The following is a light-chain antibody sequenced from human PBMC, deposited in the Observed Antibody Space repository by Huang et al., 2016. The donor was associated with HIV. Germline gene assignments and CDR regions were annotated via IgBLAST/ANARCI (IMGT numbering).Light chain of an antibody. J-gene: IGKJ4*01. Sequence: EVVLTQSPATVSVSPVQGATLSCRASQSVEISLAWYHQKPGQAPRPLIYGASERAAGTPARFSGSGSGTHFTLTISSLEPDDVGIYYCHQRHNWLTFGGGTKVEIK. V-gene: IGKV3-11*01. CDR1: QSVEIS. CDR3: HQRHNWLT. CDR2: GAS.